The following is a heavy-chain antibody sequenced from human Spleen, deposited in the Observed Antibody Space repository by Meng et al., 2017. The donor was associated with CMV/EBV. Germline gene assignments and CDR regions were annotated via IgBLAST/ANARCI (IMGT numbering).Heavy chain of an antibody. Sequence: FISYAMHWVRQAPGQRLEWMGWINVANGNTKYSQKFQGRVTITRDTSATTGYMELSSLRSEDTAVYHCARGARMSVVGSGNYEPDLEYWGQGALVTVSS. CDR1: FISYA. CDR2: INVANGNT. J-gene: IGHJ4*02. V-gene: IGHV1-3*01. D-gene: IGHD3-10*01. CDR3: ARGARMSVVGSGNYEPDLEY.